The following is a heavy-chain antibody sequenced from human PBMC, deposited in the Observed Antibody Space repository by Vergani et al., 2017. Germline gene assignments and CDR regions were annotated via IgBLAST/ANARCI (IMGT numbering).Heavy chain of an antibody. CDR3: AKDLCSSSGGCWYYP. Sequence: EVQLEESGGGLVLPGRSLRLSCVASGFTSAGYAMHWVRQAPGKGLEWVSGISWNSNSIGYADSVKGRFTISRDNAKNSLYLQMNSLRAEDTALYYCAKDLCSSSGGCWYYPWGQGTLVTVSS. CDR1: GFTSAGYA. CDR2: ISWNSNSI. J-gene: IGHJ5*02. V-gene: IGHV3-9*02. D-gene: IGHD6-6*01.